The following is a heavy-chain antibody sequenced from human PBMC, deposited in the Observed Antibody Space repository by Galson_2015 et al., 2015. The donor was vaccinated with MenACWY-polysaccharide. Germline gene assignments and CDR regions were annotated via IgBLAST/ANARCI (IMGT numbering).Heavy chain of an antibody. Sequence: SVKVSCKASGYTFGSYDINWVRQAPGQGLEWMGWMNPNSGNTGYAQKLQGRVTMTRDTSIKTAYMELSSLTSEDTAVYYCARWTSRGNPDCYLDYWCHGTQLTVSS. J-gene: IGHJ4*01. D-gene: IGHD2-21*01. V-gene: IGHV1-8*01. CDR1: GYTFGSYD. CDR3: ARWTSRGNPDCYLDY. CDR2: MNPNSGNT.